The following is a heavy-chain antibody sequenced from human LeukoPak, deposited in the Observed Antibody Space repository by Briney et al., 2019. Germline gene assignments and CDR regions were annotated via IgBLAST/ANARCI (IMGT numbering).Heavy chain of an antibody. V-gene: IGHV1-8*01. J-gene: IGHJ4*02. Sequence: ASVKVSCKASRYTFTSYDINWVRQATGQGLEWMGWMNPNSGNTGYAQKFQGRVTMTRNTSISTAYMELSSLRSEDTAVYYCARGQPRYYDFWSGYYPSEEYFDYWGQGTLVTVSS. CDR2: MNPNSGNT. D-gene: IGHD3-3*01. CDR3: ARGQPRYYDFWSGYYPSEEYFDY. CDR1: RYTFTSYD.